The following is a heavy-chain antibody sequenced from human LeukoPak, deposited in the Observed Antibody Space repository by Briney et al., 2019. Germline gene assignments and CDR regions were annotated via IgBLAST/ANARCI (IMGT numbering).Heavy chain of an antibody. CDR3: ARREAARPSWSDP. CDR1: GGSISSGGYY. V-gene: IGHV4-31*03. Sequence: PSQTLSLTCTVSGGSISSGGYYWSWIRQHPGKGLEWIGYIYYSGSTYYNPSLKSRVTISVDTSKNQFSLKLSSVTAADTAVYYCARREAARPSWSDPWGQGTLVTVSS. D-gene: IGHD6-6*01. J-gene: IGHJ5*02. CDR2: IYYSGST.